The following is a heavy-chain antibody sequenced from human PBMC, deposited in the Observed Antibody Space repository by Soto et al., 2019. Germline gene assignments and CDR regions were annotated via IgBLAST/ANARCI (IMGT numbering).Heavy chain of an antibody. CDR2: IWYDGSNK. CDR1: GFTFSSYG. V-gene: IGHV3-33*01. CDR3: ARASFDPWDYYYYGMDV. Sequence: GGSLRLSCAASGFTFSSYGMHWVRQAPGKGLEWVAVIWYDGSNKYYADSVKGRFTISRDKSKNTLYLQMNSLRAEDTAVYYCARASFDPWDYYYYGMDVWGQGTTVTVSS. J-gene: IGHJ6*02. D-gene: IGHD1-26*01.